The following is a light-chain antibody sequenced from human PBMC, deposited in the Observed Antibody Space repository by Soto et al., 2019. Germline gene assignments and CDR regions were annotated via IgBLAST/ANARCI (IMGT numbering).Light chain of an antibody. CDR1: QSVSSY. CDR2: DAS. V-gene: IGKV3D-15*01. Sequence: EIVLTQSPGTLSLSPGERATLSCRASQSVSSYLAWYQQKPGQAPRLLIYDASNRATGIPARFSGSGSGTEFTLTISSLQSEDFALYYCQHYNNWPPAWTFGQGTKVDIK. J-gene: IGKJ1*01. CDR3: QHYNNWPPAWT.